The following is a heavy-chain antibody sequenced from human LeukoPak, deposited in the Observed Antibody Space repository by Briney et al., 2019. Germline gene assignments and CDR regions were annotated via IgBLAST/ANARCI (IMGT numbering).Heavy chain of an antibody. V-gene: IGHV3-9*01. Sequence: SGGSLRLSCAASGSTFDDYAMHWVRQAPGKGLEWVSGISWNSGSIGYADSVKGRFTISRDNAKNSLYLQMNSLRAEDTALYYCAMKYYDSSGYYYGAYWYFDLWGRGTLVTVSS. CDR2: ISWNSGSI. J-gene: IGHJ2*01. CDR3: AMKYYDSSGYYYGAYWYFDL. D-gene: IGHD3-22*01. CDR1: GSTFDDYA.